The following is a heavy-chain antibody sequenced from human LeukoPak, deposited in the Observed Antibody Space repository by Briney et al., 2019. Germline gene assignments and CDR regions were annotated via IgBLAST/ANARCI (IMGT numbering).Heavy chain of an antibody. D-gene: IGHD1/OR15-1a*01. V-gene: IGHV3-72*01. Sequence: GGSQRLSCAASGFKFSDHYIDWVRQAPGKGLEWVGRSRNKASSYTTEYAASVEGRSTISRDVSECSLYLQMNSLRTEDTAVYYXGRXAINANNGMDVWGQGTTVTVSS. CDR2: SRNKASSYTT. CDR1: GFKFSDHY. CDR3: GRXAINANNGMDV. J-gene: IGHJ6*02.